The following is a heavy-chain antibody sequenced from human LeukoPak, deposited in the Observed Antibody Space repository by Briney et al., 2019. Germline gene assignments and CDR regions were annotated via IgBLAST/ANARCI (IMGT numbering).Heavy chain of an antibody. D-gene: IGHD6-6*01. CDR2: IYYSGST. J-gene: IGHJ4*02. V-gene: IGHV4-31*03. Sequence: SQTLSLTCTVSGGSIGSGGYYWSWIRQHPGKGLEWIGYIYYSGSTYYNPSLKSRVTISVDTSKNQFSLKLSSVTAADTAVYYCARADYSSYVAYWGQGTLVTVSS. CDR3: ARADYSSYVAY. CDR1: GGSIGSGGYY.